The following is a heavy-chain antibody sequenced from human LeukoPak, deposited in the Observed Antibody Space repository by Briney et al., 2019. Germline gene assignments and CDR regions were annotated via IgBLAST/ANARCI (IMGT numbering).Heavy chain of an antibody. Sequence: SVKVSCKASGGTLSSYAISWVRQAPGQGLEWMGRIIPILGIADYAQKFQGRVTITADKSTSTAYMELSSLRSEDTAVYYCARDPIDTRSSITMVRGVIMTKGYYGMDVWGQGTTVTVSS. CDR3: ARDPIDTRSSITMVRGVIMTKGYYGMDV. D-gene: IGHD3-10*01. J-gene: IGHJ6*02. CDR1: GGTLSSYA. V-gene: IGHV1-69*04. CDR2: IIPILGIA.